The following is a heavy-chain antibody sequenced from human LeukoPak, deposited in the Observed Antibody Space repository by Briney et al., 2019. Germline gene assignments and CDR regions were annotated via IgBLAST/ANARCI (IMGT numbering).Heavy chain of an antibody. V-gene: IGHV1-3*01. J-gene: IGHJ4*02. CDR2: IDAGNGNT. Sequence: ASVKVSCKASGYTFTSYAMHWVRQAPGQRLEWMGWIDAGNGNTKYSQKFQGRVTITRDTSASTAYMELSSLRSEDTAVYYCARDFSSYYYYFDYWGQGTLVTVSS. D-gene: IGHD3-22*01. CDR1: GYTFTSYA. CDR3: ARDFSSYYYYFDY.